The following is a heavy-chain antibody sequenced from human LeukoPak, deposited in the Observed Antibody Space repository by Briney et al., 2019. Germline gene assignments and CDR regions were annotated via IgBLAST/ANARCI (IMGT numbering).Heavy chain of an antibody. CDR1: GGSISNYY. D-gene: IGHD2-21*02. CDR3: ARDRVVTAAVLSRYFDL. Sequence: NSSETLSLTCTVSGGSISNYYWSWIRQSPVKGLEWIGFIYYSGSTNYNPSLKSRVTISVDTSKNQFSLKLSSVTAADTAVYYCARDRVVTAAVLSRYFDLWGRGTLVTVSS. CDR2: IYYSGST. V-gene: IGHV4-59*01. J-gene: IGHJ2*01.